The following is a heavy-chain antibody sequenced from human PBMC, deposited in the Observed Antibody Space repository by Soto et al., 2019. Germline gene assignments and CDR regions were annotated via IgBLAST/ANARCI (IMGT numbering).Heavy chain of an antibody. D-gene: IGHD6-13*01. Sequence: QVQLQQWGAGLLKPSETLSLTCAVYGGSFSGNCWSWIRQPPGKGLEWIGEINHSGSTNYNPSLKSRVTISVDTSKNQFSLKVSSVTAADTAVYYCASGRKVYSSSCYVDWGQGILVTVSS. V-gene: IGHV4-34*01. CDR2: INHSGST. CDR1: GGSFSGNC. J-gene: IGHJ4*02. CDR3: ASGRKVYSSSCYVD.